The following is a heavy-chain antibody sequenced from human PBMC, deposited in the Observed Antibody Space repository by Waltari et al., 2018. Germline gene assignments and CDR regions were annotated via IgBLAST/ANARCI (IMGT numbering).Heavy chain of an antibody. CDR2: VRSKAYGGTT. V-gene: IGHV3-49*03. CDR3: SRGNPYCGGDCGPEFDY. D-gene: IGHD2-21*02. Sequence: NWFRQAPGKGLEWLGFVRSKAYGGTTEYAASVKGRFTISRDDSKSIAYLQMNSLKIEDTAVYYCSRGNPYCGGDCGPEFDYWGQGTLVTVSS. J-gene: IGHJ4*02.